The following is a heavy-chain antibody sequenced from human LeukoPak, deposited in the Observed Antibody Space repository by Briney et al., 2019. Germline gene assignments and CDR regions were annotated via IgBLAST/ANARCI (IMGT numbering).Heavy chain of an antibody. D-gene: IGHD6-13*01. CDR3: AREMEDSSSWYFD. V-gene: IGHV4-39*07. Sequence: PSETLSLTCTVSGGSISSSSYYWGWIRQPPGKGLEWIGSIYYSGSTNYNPSLKSRVTISVDTSKNQFSLKLSSVTAADTAVYYCAREMEDSSSWYFDWGQGTLVTVSS. J-gene: IGHJ4*02. CDR2: IYYSGST. CDR1: GGSISSSSYY.